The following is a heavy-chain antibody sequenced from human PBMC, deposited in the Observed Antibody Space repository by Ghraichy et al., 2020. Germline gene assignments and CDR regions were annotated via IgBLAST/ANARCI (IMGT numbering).Heavy chain of an antibody. CDR1: GGSISTLF. CDR3: ARGRLSSSRTSLEY. J-gene: IGHJ4*02. V-gene: IGHV4-59*11. D-gene: IGHD6-13*01. CDR2: ISYSGST. Sequence: SETPSLTCTVSGGSISTLFWTWIRQPPGKGLEWIGYISYSGSTNYNPSLKSRVTVSMDTSKNQFSLRLSSVTAADTAVYYCARGRLSSSRTSLEYWGQGALVTVSS.